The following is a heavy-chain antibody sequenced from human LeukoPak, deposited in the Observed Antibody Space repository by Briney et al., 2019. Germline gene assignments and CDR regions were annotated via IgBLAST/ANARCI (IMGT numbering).Heavy chain of an antibody. CDR3: ARGLYYGDYYFDY. V-gene: IGHV4-39*01. J-gene: IGHJ4*02. CDR2: IYYSGST. CDR1: GGSISSSSYY. Sequence: SETLSLTCTVSGGSISSSSYYRGWIRQPPGKGLEWIGSIYYSGSTYYNPSLKSRVTISVDTSKNQFSLKLSSVTAADTAVYYCARGLYYGDYYFDYWGQGTLVTVSS. D-gene: IGHD4-17*01.